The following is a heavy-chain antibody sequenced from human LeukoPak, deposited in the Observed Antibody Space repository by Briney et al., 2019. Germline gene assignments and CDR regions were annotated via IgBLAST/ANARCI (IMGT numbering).Heavy chain of an antibody. CDR3: ARALFPYCSSTSCHSGYFDY. J-gene: IGHJ4*02. CDR1: GGTFSSYA. CDR2: IIPIFGIA. V-gene: IGHV1-69*04. Sequence: SVKVSCKASGGTFSSYAISWVRQAPGQGLEWMGRIIPIFGIANYAQKFQGRVTITADKSTSTAYMELSSLRSEDTAVYYCARALFPYCSSTSCHSGYFDYWGQGTLVTVSS. D-gene: IGHD2-2*01.